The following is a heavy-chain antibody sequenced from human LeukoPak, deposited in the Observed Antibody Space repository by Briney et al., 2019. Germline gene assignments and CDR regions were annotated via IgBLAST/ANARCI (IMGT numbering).Heavy chain of an antibody. Sequence: GGSLRLSCAASGFTFSSYGMHWVRQAPGKGLEWVAFIRYDGSNKYYADSVKGRFTISRDNAKNSLYLQMNSLRAEDTAVYYCARDLRLGISVAVDYWGQGTLVTVSS. CDR2: IRYDGSNK. CDR1: GFTFSSYG. CDR3: ARDLRLGISVAVDY. V-gene: IGHV3-30*02. J-gene: IGHJ4*02. D-gene: IGHD6-19*01.